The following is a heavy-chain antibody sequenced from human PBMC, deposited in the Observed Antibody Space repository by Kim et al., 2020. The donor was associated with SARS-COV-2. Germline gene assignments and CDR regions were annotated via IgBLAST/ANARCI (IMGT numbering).Heavy chain of an antibody. Sequence: AQKLQGRGTMTTDTATSTAYMELRSLRSDDTAVYYCARAVVPAARDGMDVWGQGTTVTVSS. V-gene: IGHV1-18*01. D-gene: IGHD2-2*01. J-gene: IGHJ6*02. CDR3: ARAVVPAARDGMDV.